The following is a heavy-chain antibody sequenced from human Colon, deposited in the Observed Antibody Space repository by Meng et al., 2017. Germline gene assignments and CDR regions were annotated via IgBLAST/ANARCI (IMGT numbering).Heavy chain of an antibody. D-gene: IGHD5-12*01. CDR1: GDSIGNSKW. V-gene: IGHV4-4*02. CDR3: ARGRYSGYLP. J-gene: IGHJ5*02. CDR2: ISNSGKT. Sequence: QLQGSGPGLVQPSGTLSLACAVSGDSIGNSKWWSWFRQSPGKGLEWIGEISNSGKTVYSPSLKSRVTISLDKSSNHFSLTLSPVTAADTAIYFCARGRYSGYLPWGQGTLVTVSS.